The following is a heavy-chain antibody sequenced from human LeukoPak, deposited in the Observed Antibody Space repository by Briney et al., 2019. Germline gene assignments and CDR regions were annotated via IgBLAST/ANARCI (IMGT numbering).Heavy chain of an antibody. CDR1: GFTFSSYW. D-gene: IGHD2-15*01. V-gene: IGHV3-7*01. Sequence: GGSLRLSCAASGFTFSSYWMSWVRQAPGKGLEWVANIKQDGSEKYYVDSVKGRFTISRDNAKKALYLQMNSLRAEDTAVYYCAREYCSGDSCYNDAFDMWGQGTMVTVSS. CDR2: IKQDGSEK. J-gene: IGHJ3*02. CDR3: AREYCSGDSCYNDAFDM.